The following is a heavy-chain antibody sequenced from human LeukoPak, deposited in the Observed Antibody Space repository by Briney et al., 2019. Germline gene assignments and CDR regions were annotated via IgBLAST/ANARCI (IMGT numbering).Heavy chain of an antibody. CDR2: INPGGGST. V-gene: IGHV1-46*01. J-gene: IGHJ4*02. CDR3: ARWGASDY. CDR1: GYAFSSYY. Sequence: ASVKVSCKASGYAFSSYYIHWERQAPGQGLEWMGIINPGGGSTNYAQKFQGRVTMTRDTSSSTVYMELSSLRSEDTAVYYCARWGASDYWGQGTLVTVSS. D-gene: IGHD3-16*01.